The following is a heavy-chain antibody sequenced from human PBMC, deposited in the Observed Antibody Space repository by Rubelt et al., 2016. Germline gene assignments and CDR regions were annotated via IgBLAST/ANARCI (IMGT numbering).Heavy chain of an antibody. CDR2: IYYSGST. J-gene: IGHJ4*02. CDR3: ARHMGSSSDGDYFNY. CDR1: GGSMSTYS. D-gene: IGHD6-19*01. Sequence: QVQLQESGPGLVKPSETLSLTCTVSGGSMSTYSWSWIRQPPGQGLEWIGYIYYSGSTNYNPSLKSRVTISVDTSKNQFSLKRTAVTAAETAVYYCARHMGSSSDGDYFNYWGEGTLVTVS. V-gene: IGHV4-59*08.